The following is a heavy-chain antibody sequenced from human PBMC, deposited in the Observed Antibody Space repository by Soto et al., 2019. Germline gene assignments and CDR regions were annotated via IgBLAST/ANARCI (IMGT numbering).Heavy chain of an antibody. CDR3: ARGRYYYDMDV. CDR2: VGTAGDT. J-gene: IGHJ6*03. CDR1: GFTFSTYD. V-gene: IGHV3-13*01. Sequence: EVQLVASGGGLAQPGGSLRLSCAASGFTFSTYDMHWVRQTPGKGPEWIAAVGTAGDTYYSGSVKGQFTISRDNAENSLYLQINSLRAGDTAVYYCARGRYYYDMDVWGKGTTVTVSS.